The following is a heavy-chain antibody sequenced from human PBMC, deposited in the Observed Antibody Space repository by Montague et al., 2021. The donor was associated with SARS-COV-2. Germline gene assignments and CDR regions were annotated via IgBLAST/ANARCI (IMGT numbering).Heavy chain of an antibody. J-gene: IGHJ5*02. CDR2: IYYSGST. D-gene: IGHD5-24*01. V-gene: IGHV4-59*12. Sequence: SETLSLTCTVSGGSISSYYWSWILQPPGKGLEWIGYIYYSGSTNYNPSLKTRVTISVDPSKNQFSLKLSSVTAADTAVYYCAREDRWNWFDPWGQGTLVIVSS. CDR1: GGSISSYY. CDR3: AREDRWNWFDP.